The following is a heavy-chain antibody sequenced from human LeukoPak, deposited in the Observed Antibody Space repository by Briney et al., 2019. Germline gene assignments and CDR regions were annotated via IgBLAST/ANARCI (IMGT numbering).Heavy chain of an antibody. D-gene: IGHD3-16*01. CDR1: GFTVSSNY. CDR2: IYSGGST. V-gene: IGHV3-66*01. J-gene: IGHJ3*02. CDR3: VKTMVTFGGLIRTDAFDI. Sequence: GGSLRLSCAASGFTVSSNYMSWVRQAPGKGLEWVSSIYSGGSTYYTDSVKGRFTISRDNSKNTLYLQMSSLRPEDTAEYYCVKTMVTFGGLIRTDAFDIWGQGTMVTVSS.